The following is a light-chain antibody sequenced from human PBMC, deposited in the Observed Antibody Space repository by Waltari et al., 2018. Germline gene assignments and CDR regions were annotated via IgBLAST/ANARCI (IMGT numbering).Light chain of an antibody. J-gene: IGKJ1*01. Sequence: SQMTQATTAMSASVGDRVTSTCRASQGISMSFDWFQQKPGKVTKRLIYFASTVQRGVPSRFSGSGSGTEFTLTLSGLQPEDFATYYCLQRSSLPWTFGPGTKVELK. CDR3: LQRSSLPWT. V-gene: IGKV1-17*03. CDR2: FAS. CDR1: QGISMS.